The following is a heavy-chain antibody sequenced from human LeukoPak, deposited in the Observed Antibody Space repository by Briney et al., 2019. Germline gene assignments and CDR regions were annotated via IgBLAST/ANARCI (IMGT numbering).Heavy chain of an antibody. V-gene: IGHV4-34*01. CDR1: GGSFSGYY. Sequence: PSETLSLTCAVYGGSFSGYYWSWIRQPPGKGLEWIGEINHSGSTNYNPSLKSRVTISIDTSKNQFSLKLSSVTAADTAVYYCARALGATRSRIDYWGQGTLVTVSS. CDR3: ARALGATRSRIDY. D-gene: IGHD1-26*01. J-gene: IGHJ4*02. CDR2: INHSGST.